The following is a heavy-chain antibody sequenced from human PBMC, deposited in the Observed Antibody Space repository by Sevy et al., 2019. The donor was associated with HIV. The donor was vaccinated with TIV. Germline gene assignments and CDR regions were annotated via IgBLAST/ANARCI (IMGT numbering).Heavy chain of an antibody. CDR1: GFTFSSYS. Sequence: GGSLRLSCAASGFTFSSYSMNWVRQAPWKGLEWVSSISGLNNYIYYADSVKGRFTISRDNAKNSLYLQMNSLRAEDTAVYYCAREGDSRLPFDYWDQGTLVTVSS. CDR2: ISGLNNYI. J-gene: IGHJ4*02. CDR3: AREGDSRLPFDY. V-gene: IGHV3-21*01. D-gene: IGHD6-13*01.